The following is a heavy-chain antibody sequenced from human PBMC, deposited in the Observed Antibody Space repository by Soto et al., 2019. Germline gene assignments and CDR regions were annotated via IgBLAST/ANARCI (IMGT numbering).Heavy chain of an antibody. V-gene: IGHV1-69*02. D-gene: IGHD2-15*01. J-gene: IGHJ6*03. CDR2: IIPILGIA. Sequence: SVKVSCKASGGTFSSYTISWVRQAPGQGLEWMGRIIPILGIANYAQKFQGRVTITADKSTSTAYMELSSLRSEDTAVYYCARGRRGSVGYYYYYMDVWGKGTTVTVSS. CDR3: ARGRRGSVGYYYYYMDV. CDR1: GGTFSSYT.